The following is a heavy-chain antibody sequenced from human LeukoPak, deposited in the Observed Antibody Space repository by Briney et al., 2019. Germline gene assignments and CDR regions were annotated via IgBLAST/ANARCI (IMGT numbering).Heavy chain of an antibody. CDR3: AKSDNPREALNPFDY. V-gene: IGHV3-43*01. CDR2: ITWDGGVT. D-gene: IGHD1-1*01. Sequence: GGSLRLSCAASEFSFEYFTLSWVRQPPGKGLEWVSLITWDGGVTHYADSVKGRFTISRDNSKNSLFLQMSSLRTEDTAIYYCAKSDNPREALNPFDYWGQGTLVTVSS. J-gene: IGHJ4*02. CDR1: EFSFEYFT.